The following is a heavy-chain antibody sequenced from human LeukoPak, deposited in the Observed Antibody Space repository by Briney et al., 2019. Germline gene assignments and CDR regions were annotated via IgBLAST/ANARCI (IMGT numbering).Heavy chain of an antibody. CDR2: ISDSGGST. J-gene: IGHJ6*02. V-gene: IGHV3-64D*09. CDR1: GFPFSSYA. CDR3: VRGYSFGPYGMDV. Sequence: GGSLRLSCSASGFPFSSYAMHWVRQAPGKGPEYVSAISDSGGSTYYADSVKGRFTISRDNSKNTLYLQMSSLRAGDTAVYFCVRGYSFGPYGMDVWGQGTTVTVSS. D-gene: IGHD2-15*01.